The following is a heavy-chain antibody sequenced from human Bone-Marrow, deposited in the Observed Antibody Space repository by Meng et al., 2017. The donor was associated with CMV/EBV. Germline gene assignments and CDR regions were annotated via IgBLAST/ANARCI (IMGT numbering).Heavy chain of an antibody. D-gene: IGHD5-12*01. CDR2: ITSGSRYI. V-gene: IGHV3-21*01. J-gene: IGHJ4*02. CDR1: GFTFDDYA. CDR3: ARGRGIVGTIVQYYFDY. Sequence: GESLKISCAASGFTFDDYAMHWVRQAPGKGLEWVSSITSGSRYIYYADSVKGRFTVSRDNARNSLYLQMNSLRAEDTAVYYCARGRGIVGTIVQYYFDYWGQGTLVTVSS.